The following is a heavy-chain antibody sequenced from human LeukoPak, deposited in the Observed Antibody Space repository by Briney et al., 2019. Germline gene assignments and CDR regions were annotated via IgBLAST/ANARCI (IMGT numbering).Heavy chain of an antibody. J-gene: IGHJ4*02. D-gene: IGHD1-26*01. CDR2: IYYSGST. CDR1: GGSFSSCDYY. V-gene: IGHV4-30-4*08. CDR3: ASRGYSGSEGVDY. Sequence: TLSLTCTVSGGSFSSCDYYWSWIRQPPGKGLEWIGYIYYSGSTYYNPSLKSRVTISVDTSKNQFSLKLSSVTAADTAVYYCASRGYSGSEGVDYWGQGTLVTVSS.